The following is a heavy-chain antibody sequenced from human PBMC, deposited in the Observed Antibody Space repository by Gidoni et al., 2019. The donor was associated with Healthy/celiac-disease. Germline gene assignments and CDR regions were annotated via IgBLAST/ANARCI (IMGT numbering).Heavy chain of an antibody. V-gene: IGHV4-4*07. CDR1: GGSISSYY. Sequence: QVQLQESGPGLVKPSETLSLTCTVSGGSISSYYWSWIRQPAGKGLEWIGRIYTSGSTNYNPSLKSRVTMSVDTSKNQFSLKLSSVTAADTAVYYCARATVGYCSSTSCPQNYYYYGMDVWGQGTTVTVSS. CDR2: IYTSGST. CDR3: ARATVGYCSSTSCPQNYYYYGMDV. D-gene: IGHD2-2*01. J-gene: IGHJ6*02.